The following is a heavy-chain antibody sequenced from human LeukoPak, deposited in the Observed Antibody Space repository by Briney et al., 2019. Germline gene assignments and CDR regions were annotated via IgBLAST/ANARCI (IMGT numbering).Heavy chain of an antibody. CDR2: ITWSGGST. J-gene: IGHJ4*02. CDR3: ARDRSYGAFAS. Sequence: GRSLRLSCAASGFTLDAHGMNWVRRSASTGVECGSGITWSGGSTGYADSVKGRFTISRDNAKNSLYLQMSSLRAEDTALYYCARDRSYGAFASWGQGTLVTVSS. D-gene: IGHD1-26*01. V-gene: IGHV3-20*04. CDR1: GFTLDAHG.